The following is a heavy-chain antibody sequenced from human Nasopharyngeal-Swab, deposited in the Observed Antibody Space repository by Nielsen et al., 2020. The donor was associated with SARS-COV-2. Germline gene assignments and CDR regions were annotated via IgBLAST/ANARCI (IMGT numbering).Heavy chain of an antibody. CDR3: AKDGYYDFWSGYQKPKGGYMDV. V-gene: IGHV3-30*18. J-gene: IGHJ6*03. CDR2: ISYDGSNK. CDR1: GFTFSSYG. D-gene: IGHD3-3*01. Sequence: GGSLRLSCAASGFTFSSYGMHWVRQAPGKGLDWVAVISYDGSNKYYADSAKGRFTISRDNSKNTLYLQMNSLRAEDTAVYYCAKDGYYDFWSGYQKPKGGYMDVWGKGTTVTVSS.